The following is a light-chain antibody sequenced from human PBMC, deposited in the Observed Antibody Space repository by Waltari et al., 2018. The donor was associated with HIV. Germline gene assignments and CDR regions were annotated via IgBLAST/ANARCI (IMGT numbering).Light chain of an antibody. J-gene: IGLJ2*01. CDR1: NPGHQR. CDR2: RDN. Sequence: YERTHPPSVSVSSQKTALIASLVSNPGHQRFSWYKQKPGLPPLMVMYRDNRRPLGIPERFSGSNSRNIATLTISGTQAMDEADYYCQAWDSNNVVFGGGTKLTVL. V-gene: IGLV3-1*01. CDR3: QAWDSNNVV.